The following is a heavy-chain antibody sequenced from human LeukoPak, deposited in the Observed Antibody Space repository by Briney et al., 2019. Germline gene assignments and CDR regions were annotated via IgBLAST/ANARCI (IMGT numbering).Heavy chain of an antibody. Sequence: LRLSCAVSGFTFSNSPMSWVRQAPGKGLEWVSAITGSGGGTYYADSVKGRFTISRDNSKNTLYLQMNSLRAEDTAVYYCAKDGQYGDYWYYYMDVWGQGTLVTVSS. CDR3: AKDGQYGDYWYYYMDV. D-gene: IGHD4/OR15-4a*01. V-gene: IGHV3-23*01. CDR2: ITGSGGGT. CDR1: GFTFSNSP. J-gene: IGHJ6*03.